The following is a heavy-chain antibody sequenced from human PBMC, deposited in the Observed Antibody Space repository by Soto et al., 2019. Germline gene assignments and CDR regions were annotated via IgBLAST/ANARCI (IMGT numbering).Heavy chain of an antibody. CDR1: GYTFTYRY. J-gene: IGHJ3*02. D-gene: IGHD2-21*01. Sequence: ASVKVSCKASGYTFTYRYLHWVRQAPGQALEWMGWITPFNGNTNYAQKFQDGVTITRDRSMSTAYMELSSLRSEDTAMYYCARSSGGGDTLADAFDIWGQGTMVTVSS. CDR2: ITPFNGNT. CDR3: ARSSGGGDTLADAFDI. V-gene: IGHV1-45*02.